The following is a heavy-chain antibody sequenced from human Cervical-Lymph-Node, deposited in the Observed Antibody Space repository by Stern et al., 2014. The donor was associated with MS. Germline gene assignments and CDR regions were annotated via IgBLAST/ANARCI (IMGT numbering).Heavy chain of an antibody. CDR3: ARGGLLSTWFDP. CDR2: IIPIFGTA. D-gene: IGHD2/OR15-2a*01. Sequence: VHLVESGAEVKKPGSSVKVSCKASGGTFSSYAISWGRQAPGQGLEWMGGIIPIFGTANYAQKFQGRVTITADESTSTAYMELSSLRSEDTAVYYCARGGLLSTWFDPWGQGTLVTVSS. CDR1: GGTFSSYA. V-gene: IGHV1-69*01. J-gene: IGHJ5*02.